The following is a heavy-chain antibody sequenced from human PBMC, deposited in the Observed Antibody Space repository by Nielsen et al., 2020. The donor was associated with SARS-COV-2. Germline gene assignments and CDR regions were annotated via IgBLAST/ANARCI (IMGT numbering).Heavy chain of an antibody. Sequence: WIRQPPGKGLEWIGSIYYSGSTYYNPSLKSRVTISVDTSKNQFSLKLSSVTAADTAVYYCARESRTGSPLREGMETVFDIWGQGTMVTVSS. CDR2: IYYSGST. D-gene: IGHD1-26*01. J-gene: IGHJ3*02. V-gene: IGHV4-39*07. CDR3: ARESRTGSPLREGMETVFDI.